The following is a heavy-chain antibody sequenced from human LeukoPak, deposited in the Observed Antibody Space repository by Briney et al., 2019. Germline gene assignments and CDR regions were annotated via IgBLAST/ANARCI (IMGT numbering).Heavy chain of an antibody. CDR1: GYTLTELS. D-gene: IGHD3-16*02. Sequence: ASVKVSCKVSGYTLTELSMHWVRQAPGKGLEWMGGFDPEDGETIYAQKFQGRVTMTEDTSTDTAYMELRSLRSDDTAVYYCARVAPIVDPTLFDYWGQGTLVTVSS. V-gene: IGHV1-24*01. J-gene: IGHJ4*02. CDR2: FDPEDGET. CDR3: ARVAPIVDPTLFDY.